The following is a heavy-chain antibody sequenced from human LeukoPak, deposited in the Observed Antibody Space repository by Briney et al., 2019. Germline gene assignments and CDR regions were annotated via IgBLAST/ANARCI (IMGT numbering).Heavy chain of an antibody. CDR3: ARDRKSTVTYP. Sequence: PGGSLRLSCAASGFTFTNYAMTWVRQAPGKGLEWVAVIWYDGSNKYYADSVKGRFTISRDNSKNTLYLQMNSLRAEDTAVYYCARDRKSTVTYPWGQGTLVTVSS. D-gene: IGHD4-17*01. V-gene: IGHV3-33*08. J-gene: IGHJ5*02. CDR1: GFTFTNYA. CDR2: IWYDGSNK.